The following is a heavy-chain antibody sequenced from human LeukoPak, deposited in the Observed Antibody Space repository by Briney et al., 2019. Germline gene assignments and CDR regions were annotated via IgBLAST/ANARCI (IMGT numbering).Heavy chain of an antibody. D-gene: IGHD3-16*01. Sequence: SETLSLTCSVSGGSISSYYWTWIRQPPGKGLEWIGYRYYSGSTTYNPSLKSRVTISVDTSKSQFSLKLTSVTAADTAIYYCARVRGDFETDWGQGTLVTLSS. J-gene: IGHJ1*01. V-gene: IGHV4-59*01. CDR3: ARVRGDFETD. CDR2: RYYSGST. CDR1: GGSISSYY.